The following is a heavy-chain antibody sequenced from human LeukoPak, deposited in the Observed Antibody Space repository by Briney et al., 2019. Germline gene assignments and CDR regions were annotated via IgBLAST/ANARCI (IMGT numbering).Heavy chain of an antibody. CDR2: IYHSGST. CDR1: GGSISSGGYS. CDR3: ARGDYGETFDY. V-gene: IGHV4-30-2*01. D-gene: IGHD4-17*01. J-gene: IGHJ4*02. Sequence: SETLSLTCAVSGGSISSGGYSWSWIRQPPGMGLEWIGYIYHSGSTYYNPSLKSRVTISVDRSKNQFSLKLSSVTAADTAVYYCARGDYGETFDYWGQGTLVTVSS.